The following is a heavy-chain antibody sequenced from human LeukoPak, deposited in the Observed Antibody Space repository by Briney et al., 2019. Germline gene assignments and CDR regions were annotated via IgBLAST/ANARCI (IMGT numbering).Heavy chain of an antibody. V-gene: IGHV1-69*05. Sequence: SVKVSCKASGGTFSNDAISWLRQAPGQGLEWMGGIIPIFGTPNYAQKFQDRVTITTDESTTTAYMELSRLRSEDTAVYYCARDPLDSSSWSSDYWGQGTLVTVSS. CDR1: GGTFSNDA. CDR3: ARDPLDSSSWSSDY. CDR2: IIPIFGTP. J-gene: IGHJ4*02. D-gene: IGHD6-13*01.